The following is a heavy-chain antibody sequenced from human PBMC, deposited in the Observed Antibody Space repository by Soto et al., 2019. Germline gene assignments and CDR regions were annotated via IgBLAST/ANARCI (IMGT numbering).Heavy chain of an antibody. J-gene: IGHJ4*02. Sequence: GGSLRLSCAASGFTFSSYGMHWVRQAPGKGLEWVAVISYDGSNKYYADSVKGRFTISRDNSKNTLYLQMNSLRAEDTAVYYCAKDGIVAPIPYYFDYWGQGPRVTVSS. D-gene: IGHD5-12*01. CDR2: ISYDGSNK. CDR1: GFTFSSYG. V-gene: IGHV3-30*18. CDR3: AKDGIVAPIPYYFDY.